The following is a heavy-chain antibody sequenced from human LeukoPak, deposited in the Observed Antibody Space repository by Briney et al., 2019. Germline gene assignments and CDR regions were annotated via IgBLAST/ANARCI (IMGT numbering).Heavy chain of an antibody. CDR1: GGSISTYY. D-gene: IGHD6-13*01. V-gene: IGHV4-59*08. J-gene: IGHJ4*02. CDR2: LFHSGTP. Sequence: PSETLSLTCTVSGGSISTYYWSWIRQPPGKGLEWIGHLFHSGTPRYNPSLRSRVTISADTSKNQFFLTLNSTTAADTAVYYCARRRGWKQQLVYFDYWGQGTLATVSS. CDR3: ARRRGWKQQLVYFDY.